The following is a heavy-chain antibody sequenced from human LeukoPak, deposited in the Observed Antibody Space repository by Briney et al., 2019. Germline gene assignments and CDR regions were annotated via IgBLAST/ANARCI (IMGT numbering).Heavy chain of an antibody. D-gene: IGHD4-17*01. CDR2: ISGSGGST. Sequence: GGSLRRSCAASGFTFSSYAMSWVRQAPGKGLEGVSAISGSGGSTYYAASVKGRFTISRDNSKNTLYLQMNSLRAEDTAVYYCAKDFHPDYGRFDYWGQGTLVTVSS. V-gene: IGHV3-23*01. CDR3: AKDFHPDYGRFDY. J-gene: IGHJ4*02. CDR1: GFTFSSYA.